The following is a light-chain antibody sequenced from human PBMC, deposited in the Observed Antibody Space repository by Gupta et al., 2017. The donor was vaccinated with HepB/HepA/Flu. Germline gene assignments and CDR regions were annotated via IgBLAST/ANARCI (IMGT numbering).Light chain of an antibody. CDR2: DVS. CDR1: SSDVGGYNY. V-gene: IGLV2-11*01. J-gene: IGLJ2*01. Sequence: QSALPPPRSVSGSPGQSVTISCTGTSSDVGGYNYVSWYQQHPGKAPKLMIYDVSKRPSGVPDRVSGSKSGNTASLTISGLQAEDEADYYCGSYAGSYTVVFGGGTKLTVL. CDR3: GSYAGSYTVV.